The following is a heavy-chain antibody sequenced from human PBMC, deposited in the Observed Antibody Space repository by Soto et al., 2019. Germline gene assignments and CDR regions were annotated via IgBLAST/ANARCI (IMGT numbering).Heavy chain of an antibody. CDR2: ISWCGGST. D-gene: IGHD6-19*01. J-gene: IGHJ4*02. CDR3: AKADGEQWLLPHLDK. CDR1: GFNFKKFA. V-gene: IGHV3-23*01. Sequence: EVQLLESGGGVVQPGGSLRLSCVASGFNFKKFAMSWVRQAPGEGLEWVSGISWCGGSTSYADSVKGRFSIARDDSTNTLSLQMNNLRVEDTAQYYCAKADGEQWLLPHLDKWGQGTLVTVS.